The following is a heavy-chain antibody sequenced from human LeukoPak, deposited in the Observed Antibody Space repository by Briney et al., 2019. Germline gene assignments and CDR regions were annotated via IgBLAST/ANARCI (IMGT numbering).Heavy chain of an antibody. D-gene: IGHD3-10*01. Sequence: PGGSLRLSCVASGVTFNSDTMHWVRQAPGKGLEYVSGISKNGGSTFYVYSVKGRFTISRDNSKNTLYLQMGSLRGDDSAVYYCARHLDYDGAYYYYHIDVWGKGTTVTVSS. CDR1: GVTFNSDT. CDR3: ARHLDYDGAYYYYHIDV. J-gene: IGHJ6*03. V-gene: IGHV3-64*01. CDR2: ISKNGGST.